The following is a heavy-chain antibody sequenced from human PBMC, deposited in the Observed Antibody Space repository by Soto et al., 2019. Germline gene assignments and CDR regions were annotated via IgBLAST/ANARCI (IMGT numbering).Heavy chain of an antibody. V-gene: IGHV4-34*01. D-gene: IGHD2-2*01. Sequence: SETLSLTCAVYGGSFSGYYWSWIRQPPGKGLEWIGEINHSGSTNYNPSIKSRVTISVDTSKNQFSLKPSSVTAADTAVYYCARGRGRRFNCSITSCNFARTGKYNWFAPWGQGTLVTVSS. CDR3: ARGRGRRFNCSITSCNFARTGKYNWFAP. CDR2: INHSGST. CDR1: GGSFSGYY. J-gene: IGHJ5*02.